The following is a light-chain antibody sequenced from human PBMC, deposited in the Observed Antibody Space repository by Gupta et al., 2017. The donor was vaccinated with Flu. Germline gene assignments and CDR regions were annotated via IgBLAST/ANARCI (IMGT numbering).Light chain of an antibody. CDR3: QESDSTRT. Sequence: DLPVTRSPFSLSASLGARVTITWRASQSISSYLNWYLQESGKAPKLLIYAASSLQSGVPSTLSGSGSRTEVTGTISSLLTEDFATSYGQESDSTRTFGQGTKVDIK. CDR1: QSISSY. V-gene: IGKV1-39*01. CDR2: AAS. J-gene: IGKJ1*01.